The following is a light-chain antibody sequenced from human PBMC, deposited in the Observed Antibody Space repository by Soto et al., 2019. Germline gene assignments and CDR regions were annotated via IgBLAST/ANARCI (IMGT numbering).Light chain of an antibody. CDR1: QSIRSN. V-gene: IGKV3-15*01. J-gene: IGKJ1*01. Sequence: ILLTQSPGTQSLSPGERATLSCRASQSIRSNLAWYKQKPGQSPRLLIYGTSTRATGIPARLSGSGSGTEFTLTISRITSEDFAVYYCHQYNFWPTFGQGTKVDIK. CDR3: HQYNFWPT. CDR2: GTS.